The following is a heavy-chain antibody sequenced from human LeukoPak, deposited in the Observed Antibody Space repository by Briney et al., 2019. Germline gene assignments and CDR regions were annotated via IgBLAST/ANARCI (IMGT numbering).Heavy chain of an antibody. V-gene: IGHV3-23*01. CDR2: ISGSGGST. Sequence: GGSLRLSCAASGFTFSSYAMSWVRQAPGKGLEWVSAISGSGGSTYYADSVKGRFTISRDNSKNTLYLQMNSLRAEDTAVYYCAKDQGDYYDSSGYYGYWGQGTLVTVFS. CDR1: GFTFSSYA. D-gene: IGHD3-22*01. J-gene: IGHJ4*02. CDR3: AKDQGDYYDSSGYYGY.